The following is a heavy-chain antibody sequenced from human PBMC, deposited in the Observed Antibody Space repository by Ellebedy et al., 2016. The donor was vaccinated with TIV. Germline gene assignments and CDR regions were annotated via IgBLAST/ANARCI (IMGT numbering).Heavy chain of an antibody. J-gene: IGHJ6*02. CDR3: AEEGGSSRGASGMDV. CDR2: ISTNGREK. CDR1: GFTLSTYG. V-gene: IGHV3-30*18. Sequence: GGSLRLSCVASGFTLSTYGMHWVRQTPNKGLEWVAFISTNGREKYYIDSVKGRITISRDISKNTLYLQMNSQRVDDTAVYYCAEEGGSSRGASGMDVWGQGTAVVVSS. D-gene: IGHD6-6*01.